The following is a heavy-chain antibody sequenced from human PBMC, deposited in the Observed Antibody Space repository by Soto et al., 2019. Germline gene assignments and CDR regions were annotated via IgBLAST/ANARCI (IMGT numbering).Heavy chain of an antibody. D-gene: IGHD3-16*01. J-gene: IGHJ5*02. CDR3: ARRGGTFAGGAPPNWFDP. V-gene: IGHV4-59*12. Sequence: SETLSLTCTVSGVSISTYYWSWIRLPPGKGLEWIGETYSTGSTNYKSSLKSRLSISVDTSKNQFFLNLTAVTAADTALYFCARRGGTFAGGAPPNWFDPWGPGTPVTVAS. CDR2: TYSTGST. CDR1: GVSISTYY.